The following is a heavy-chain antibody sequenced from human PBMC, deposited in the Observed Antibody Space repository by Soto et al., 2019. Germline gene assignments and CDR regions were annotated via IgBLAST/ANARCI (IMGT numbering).Heavy chain of an antibody. CDR1: GFTFSSYW. Sequence: PGGSLRLSCAASGFTFSSYWMSWVRQAPGKGLEGVANIKQDGSEKYYVDSVKGRFTISRDNAKNSLFLQMNSLRAEDTAVYYCAREGEYCSSTSCHGFDYWGQGTLVTVSS. CDR3: AREGEYCSSTSCHGFDY. J-gene: IGHJ4*02. D-gene: IGHD2-2*01. V-gene: IGHV3-7*01. CDR2: IKQDGSEK.